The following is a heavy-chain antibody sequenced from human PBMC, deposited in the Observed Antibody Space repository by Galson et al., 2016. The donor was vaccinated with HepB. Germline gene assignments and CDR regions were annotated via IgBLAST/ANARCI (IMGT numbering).Heavy chain of an antibody. CDR2: IYYSGTI. CDR3: ARVVKGVAVCLDY. Sequence: SETLSLTCTVSGGSINNANYYWGWVRQPPGKQLEWTASIYYSGTILYNPSLKSRVSMSMDTSKNQFSLRVNSVTAADTAIYYCARVVKGVAVCLDYWGQGTLVTVSS. V-gene: IGHV4-39*07. D-gene: IGHD6-19*01. CDR1: GGSINNANYY. J-gene: IGHJ4*02.